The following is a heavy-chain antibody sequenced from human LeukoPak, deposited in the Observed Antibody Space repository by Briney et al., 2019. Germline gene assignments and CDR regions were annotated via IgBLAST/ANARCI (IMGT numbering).Heavy chain of an antibody. Sequence: ASVKVSCKASGYTFTGYYMHWVRQAPGQGLEWMGRINPNSGGTNYAQKFQGRVTMTRDTSISTAYMELSRPRSDDTAVYYCARGEGYCSGGSCYIFDYWGQGTLVTVSS. CDR2: INPNSGGT. D-gene: IGHD2-15*01. CDR3: ARGEGYCSGGSCYIFDY. J-gene: IGHJ4*02. CDR1: GYTFTGYY. V-gene: IGHV1-2*06.